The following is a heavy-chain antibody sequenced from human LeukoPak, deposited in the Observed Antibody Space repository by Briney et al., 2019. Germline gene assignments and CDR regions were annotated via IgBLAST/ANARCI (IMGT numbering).Heavy chain of an antibody. Sequence: VASVKVSCKASGYAFIGYYIHWVRQAPGQGLEWLGSIFPNTGDTRYAHKFQGRVTMTRDTSISTASMELRRMKSYDSAVYYCARDSGWGNYRSVDYFDYWGQGTLVTVSS. CDR2: IFPNTGDT. J-gene: IGHJ4*02. CDR1: GYAFIGYY. V-gene: IGHV1-2*02. D-gene: IGHD3-16*02. CDR3: ARDSGWGNYRSVDYFDY.